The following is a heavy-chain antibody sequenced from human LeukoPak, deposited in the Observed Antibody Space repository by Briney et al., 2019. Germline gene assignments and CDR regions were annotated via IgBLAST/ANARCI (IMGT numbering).Heavy chain of an antibody. V-gene: IGHV4-34*01. D-gene: IGHD3-9*01. CDR3: ARVLGYFDWLIDY. Sequence: SETLSLTCAVYGGSFSGYYWSWIRQPPGKGLEWIGEINHSGSTNYNPSLKSRVTISVDTSKNQFSLKLSSVTAADTAVYYCARVLGYFDWLIDYWGQETLVTVSS. J-gene: IGHJ4*02. CDR2: INHSGST. CDR1: GGSFSGYY.